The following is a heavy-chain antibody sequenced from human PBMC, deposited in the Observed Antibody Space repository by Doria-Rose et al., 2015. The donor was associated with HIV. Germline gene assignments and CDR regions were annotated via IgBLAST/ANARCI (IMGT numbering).Heavy chain of an antibody. V-gene: IGHV2-26*01. CDR2: IFTDDER. D-gene: IGHD6-13*01. CDR3: ARIKSSRWYHKYYFDF. Sequence: SGPVLAKPTETLTLTCTVSGVSLSSPGMGVSWIRQPPGKALEWLANIFTDDERSYKTSLKSRLTIARGTSKRQVVLTMTDMGPVDTATYYCARIKSSRWYHKYYFDFWGQGTLVIVSA. J-gene: IGHJ4*02. CDR1: GVSLSSPGMG.